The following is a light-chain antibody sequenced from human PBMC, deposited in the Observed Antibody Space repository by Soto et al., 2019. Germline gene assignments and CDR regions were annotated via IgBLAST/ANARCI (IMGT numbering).Light chain of an antibody. CDR3: QSYDSSLHVV. CDR1: SSIIGAGYD. V-gene: IGLV1-40*01. J-gene: IGLJ2*01. CDR2: GNS. Sequence: QSVLTQPPSVSGAPGQRVTISCTGSSSIIGAGYDVHWYQQLPGTAPKLLIYGNSNRPSGVPDRFSGSKSGTSASLAITGLQAEDEADYYCQSYDSSLHVVFGGGTKLTVL.